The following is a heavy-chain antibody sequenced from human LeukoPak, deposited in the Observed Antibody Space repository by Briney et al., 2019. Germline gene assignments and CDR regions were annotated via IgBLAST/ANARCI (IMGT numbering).Heavy chain of an antibody. V-gene: IGHV3-74*01. CDR1: RFTFSDYW. J-gene: IGHJ4*02. Sequence: GGSLRLSCAASRFTFSDYWMHWVRHAPGKGLVWVSRINRDGGGTTYADSVKGRFTISRDNAKNTLYLQMNSLRAEDTAVYYCAREHQGGWVDYWGQGTLVTVSS. D-gene: IGHD6-19*01. CDR2: INRDGGGT. CDR3: AREHQGGWVDY.